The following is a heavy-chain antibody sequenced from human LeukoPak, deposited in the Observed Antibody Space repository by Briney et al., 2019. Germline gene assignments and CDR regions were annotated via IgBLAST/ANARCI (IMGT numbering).Heavy chain of an antibody. CDR1: GFTFSSYW. D-gene: IGHD2-15*01. V-gene: IGHV3-74*01. J-gene: IGHJ3*02. CDR2: INSDGSST. Sequence: GGSLRLSCAGSGFTFSSYWMHWVRQAPGKGLVWVSRINSDGSSTSYADSVKGRFTISRDNAKNTLYLQMNSLRAEDTAVYYCASRPKYCSGGSCYMGAFDIWGQGTMVTVSS. CDR3: ASRPKYCSGGSCYMGAFDI.